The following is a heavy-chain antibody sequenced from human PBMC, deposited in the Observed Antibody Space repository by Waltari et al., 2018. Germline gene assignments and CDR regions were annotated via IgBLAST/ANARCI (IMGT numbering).Heavy chain of an antibody. CDR3: ARDSGLLWFGSLDY. J-gene: IGHJ4*02. V-gene: IGHV3-21*01. Sequence: EVQLVESGGGLVKPGGSLRLSCAVSGFTFSGFTMTWVRRAPGNVREVVSTISASRYYIYYAESVKGRFTISRDNAKNSLFLQMDSLRAEDTAVYYCARDSGLLWFGSLDYWGQGTLLTVSS. D-gene: IGHD3-10*01. CDR2: ISASRYYI. CDR1: GFTFSGFT.